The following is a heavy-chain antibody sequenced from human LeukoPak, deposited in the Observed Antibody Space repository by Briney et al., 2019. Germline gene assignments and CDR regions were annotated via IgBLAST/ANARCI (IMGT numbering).Heavy chain of an antibody. J-gene: IGHJ3*02. CDR2: IYSGGST. D-gene: IGHD1-26*01. CDR3: ARGGSYLSAFDI. CDR1: GFTFSSFG. V-gene: IGHV3-53*01. Sequence: GGSLRLSCAASGFTFSSFGMNWVRQAPGKGLEWVSIIYSGGSTFYADSVKGRFTISRDNSKNTLYLQMNSLRAEDTAVYYCARGGSYLSAFDIWGQGTMVTVSS.